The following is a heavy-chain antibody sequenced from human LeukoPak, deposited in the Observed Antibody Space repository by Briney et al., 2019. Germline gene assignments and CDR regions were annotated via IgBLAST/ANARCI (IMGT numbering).Heavy chain of an antibody. D-gene: IGHD2-2*01. Sequence: GGSLRLSCAASGFTFSSYWMHWVRQAPGKGLMWVSRINGDGSSTSYAYSVKGRFTISRDNAKNTLYLQMNSLRADDTAVYYCARRYCSSTSCVNWFDSWGQGTLVTVSS. CDR1: GFTFSSYW. CDR2: INGDGSST. CDR3: ARRYCSSTSCVNWFDS. V-gene: IGHV3-74*01. J-gene: IGHJ5*01.